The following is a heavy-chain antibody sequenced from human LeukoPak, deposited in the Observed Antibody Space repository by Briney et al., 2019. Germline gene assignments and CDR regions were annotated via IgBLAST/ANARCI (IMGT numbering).Heavy chain of an antibody. V-gene: IGHV4-4*07. CDR2: IYTSGST. CDR3: ASFITDNDAFDI. CDR1: GGSISSYY. J-gene: IGHJ3*02. Sequence: SETLSLTCTVSGGSISSYYWSWIRQPAGKGLEWIGRIYTSGSTNYNPSLESRVTMSVDTSKNQLSLKLSSVTAADTAVYYCASFITDNDAFDIWGQGTMVTVSS. D-gene: IGHD3-22*01.